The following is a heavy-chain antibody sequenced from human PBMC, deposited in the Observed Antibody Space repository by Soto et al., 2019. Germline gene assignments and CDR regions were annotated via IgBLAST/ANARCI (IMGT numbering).Heavy chain of an antibody. CDR1: GFTFSSYG. CDR2: IWYDGSNK. CDR3: AREEGIAVAGTNYYYYYGMDV. J-gene: IGHJ6*02. D-gene: IGHD6-19*01. Sequence: GGSLRLSCAASGFTFSSYGMHWVRQAPGKGLEWVAVIWYDGSNKYYADSVKGRFTISRDNSKNTLYLQMNSLRAEDTAVYYCAREEGIAVAGTNYYYYYGMDVWGQGTTVTVSS. V-gene: IGHV3-33*01.